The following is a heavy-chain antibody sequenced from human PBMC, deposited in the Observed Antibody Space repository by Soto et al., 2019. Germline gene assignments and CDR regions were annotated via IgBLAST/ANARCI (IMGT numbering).Heavy chain of an antibody. D-gene: IGHD2-21*02. J-gene: IGHJ5*02. CDR3: ARVLVFYGGFDP. V-gene: IGHV3-23*01. CDR2: FRGGGSTI. Sequence: GGSLRLSCAASGFTFSSYAMSWVRQAPGKGLEWVSSFRGGGSTIHYADSVKGRFTISRDNAKNSLYLQMNSLRAEDTAVYYCARVLVFYGGFDPWGQGTLVTVSS. CDR1: GFTFSSYA.